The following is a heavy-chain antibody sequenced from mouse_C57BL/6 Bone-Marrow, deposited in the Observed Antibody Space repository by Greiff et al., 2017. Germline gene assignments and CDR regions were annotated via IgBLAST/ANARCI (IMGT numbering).Heavy chain of an antibody. V-gene: IGHV14-2*01. D-gene: IGHD1-1*01. Sequence: EVKLQESGAELVKPGASVKLSCTASGFNIKDYYMHWVKQRTEQGLEWIGRIDPEDGETKYAPKFPGKATITADTSSNTAYLQLSSLTSEDTAVYYCARFIARVWGTGTTVTVSS. J-gene: IGHJ1*03. CDR3: ARFIARV. CDR2: IDPEDGET. CDR1: GFNIKDYY.